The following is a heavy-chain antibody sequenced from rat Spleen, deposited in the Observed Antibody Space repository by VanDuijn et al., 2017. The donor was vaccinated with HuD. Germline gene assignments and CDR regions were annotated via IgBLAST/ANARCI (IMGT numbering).Heavy chain of an antibody. D-gene: IGHD1-5*01. J-gene: IGHJ4*01. CDR3: TRSRYNYYVMDA. CDR1: GFSLNNYG. V-gene: IGHV2-4*01. Sequence: QVQLKESGPGLVQPSQTLSLTCTVSGFSLNNYGVIWVRQPPGKGLEWLGVKWSGGSTACNSALKSRLSISRDTSKSQVFLKMNSLQIEDTGIYYCTRSRYNYYVMDAWGQGASVTVSS. CDR2: KWSGGST.